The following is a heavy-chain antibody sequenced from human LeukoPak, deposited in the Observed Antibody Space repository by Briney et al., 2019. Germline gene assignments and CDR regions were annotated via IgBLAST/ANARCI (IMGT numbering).Heavy chain of an antibody. J-gene: IGHJ4*02. V-gene: IGHV1-2*02. CDR2: IISNGDT. CDR1: GYTFTSYS. CDR3: ARDRYGDGFAHFDY. D-gene: IGHD3-9*01. Sequence: ASVKVSCKASGYTFTSYSMHWVRQAPGQGLEWMAWIISNGDTNYPQKFQGRVAITRDTSVSTAYMDLSRLTSDDTAVYYCARDRYGDGFAHFDYWGQGALVTVSS.